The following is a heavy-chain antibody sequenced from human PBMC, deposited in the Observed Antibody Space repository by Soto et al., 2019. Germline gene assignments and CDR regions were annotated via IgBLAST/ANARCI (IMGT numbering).Heavy chain of an antibody. V-gene: IGHV3-11*06. CDR2: ISSSSSYT. CDR1: GFTFSDYY. D-gene: IGHD2-15*01. CDR3: ARKGSGGWADGMDV. Sequence: KPGGSLRLSCAASGFTFSDYYMSWIRQAPGKGLEWVSYISSSSSYTNYADSVKGRFTISRDNAKNSLYLQMNSLRAEDTAVYYCARKGSGGWADGMDVWGQGTTVTVSS. J-gene: IGHJ6*02.